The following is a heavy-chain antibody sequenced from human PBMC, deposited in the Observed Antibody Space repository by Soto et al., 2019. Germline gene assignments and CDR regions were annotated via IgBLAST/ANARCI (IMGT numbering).Heavy chain of an antibody. CDR1: GFTVSSNY. V-gene: IGHV3-53*01. CDR2: IYSGGST. J-gene: IGHJ5*02. CDR3: ARESHMVRSSCFDP. Sequence: PGGSLRLSCAASGFTVSSNYMSWVRQAPGKGLEWVSVIYSGGSTYYADSVKGRFTISRDNSKNTLYLQMNSLRAEDTAVYYCARESHMVRSSCFDPWGQGTLVTVSS. D-gene: IGHD6-6*01.